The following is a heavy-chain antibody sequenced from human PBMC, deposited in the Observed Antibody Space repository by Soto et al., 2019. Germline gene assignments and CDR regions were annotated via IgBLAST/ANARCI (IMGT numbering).Heavy chain of an antibody. D-gene: IGHD2-2*02. V-gene: IGHV1-69*13. CDR2: IIPIFGTA. J-gene: IGHJ4*02. Sequence: ASVKVSCKASGGTFSSYAISWVRQAPGQGLEWMGGIIPIFGTANYAQKFQGRVTITADESTSTAYMELSSLRSEDTAVYYCARVIYGCSSTSCYSLFDYWGQGTLVTVSS. CDR1: GGTFSSYA. CDR3: ARVIYGCSSTSCYSLFDY.